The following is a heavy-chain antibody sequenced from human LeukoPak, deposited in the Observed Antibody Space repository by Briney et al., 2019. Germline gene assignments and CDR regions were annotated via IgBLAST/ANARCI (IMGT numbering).Heavy chain of an antibody. CDR3: ARAHLSSSSTDYMEV. J-gene: IGHJ6*03. Sequence: GGSLRLSCAASGFTFSNYGMHWVRQVPGKGLEGVALISYDGSNKHYADSVKGRFTISRDNSKNTLYLQMNSLRAEDTAVYYCARAHLSSSSTDYMEVWGKGTTVTVSS. D-gene: IGHD6-6*01. CDR2: ISYDGSNK. CDR1: GFTFSNYG. V-gene: IGHV3-30*03.